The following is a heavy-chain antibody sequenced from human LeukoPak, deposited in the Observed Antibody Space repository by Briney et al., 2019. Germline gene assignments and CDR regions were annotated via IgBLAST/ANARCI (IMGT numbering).Heavy chain of an antibody. CDR3: ARDPSRYCSGGSCYPY. D-gene: IGHD2-15*01. CDR2: IYHSGST. Sequence: SETLSLTCAVYGGSFSGYYWSWIRQPPGKGLGWIGSIYHSGSTYYNPSLKSRVTISVDTSKNQFSLKLSSVTAADTAVYYCARDPSRYCSGGSCYPYWGQGTLVTVSS. J-gene: IGHJ4*02. CDR1: GGSFSGYY. V-gene: IGHV4-34*01.